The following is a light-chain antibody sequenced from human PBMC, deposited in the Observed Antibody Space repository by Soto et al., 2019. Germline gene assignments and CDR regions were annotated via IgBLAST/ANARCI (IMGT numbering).Light chain of an antibody. Sequence: ALTQPASVSGSPGQSITISCTGTSSDVGGYNYVSWYQQHPGKVPKLMIYDVSNRPSGVSNRFSGSKSGNTASLTISGLQAEDEADYYCSSYTSSSTLYVFGTGTKVTVL. CDR1: SSDVGGYNY. CDR3: SSYTSSSTLYV. V-gene: IGLV2-14*01. CDR2: DVS. J-gene: IGLJ1*01.